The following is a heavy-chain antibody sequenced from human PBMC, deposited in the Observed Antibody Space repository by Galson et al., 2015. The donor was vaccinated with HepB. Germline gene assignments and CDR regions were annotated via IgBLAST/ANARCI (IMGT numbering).Heavy chain of an antibody. CDR2: ISSSSSYI. CDR1: GFTFSSYS. Sequence: RLSCAASGFTFSSYSMNWVRQAPGKGLEWVSSISSSSSYIYYADSVKGRFTISRDNAKNSLYLQMNSLRAEDTAVYYCARDGTTTVATDLDYWGQGTLVTVSS. J-gene: IGHJ4*02. CDR3: ARDGTTTVATDLDY. V-gene: IGHV3-21*01. D-gene: IGHD4-23*01.